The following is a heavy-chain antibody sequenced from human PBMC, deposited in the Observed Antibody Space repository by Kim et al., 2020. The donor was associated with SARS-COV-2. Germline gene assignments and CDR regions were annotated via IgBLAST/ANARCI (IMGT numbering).Heavy chain of an antibody. D-gene: IGHD3-16*01. V-gene: IGHV3-74*01. CDR3: ARGGSGSLDY. CDR2: ST. Sequence: STSYADSVTGRVTISRDNAKNTLYLQMNSLRAEDTAVYYCARGGSGSLDYWGQGTLVTVSS. J-gene: IGHJ4*02.